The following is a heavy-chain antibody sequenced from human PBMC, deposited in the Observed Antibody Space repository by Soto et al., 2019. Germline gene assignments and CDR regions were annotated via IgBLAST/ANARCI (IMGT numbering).Heavy chain of an antibody. D-gene: IGHD6-13*01. J-gene: IGHJ6*02. CDR2: IGTAGDT. CDR3: ARGIAAAGSAYYYYYGMDV. Sequence: VSLRLSCAASGFTFSSYDMHWVRQATGKGLEWVSAIGTAGDTYYPGSVKGRFTISRENAKNSLYLQMNSLRAGDTAVYYCARGIAAAGSAYYYYYGMDVWGQGTAVTVSS. CDR1: GFTFSSYD. V-gene: IGHV3-13*01.